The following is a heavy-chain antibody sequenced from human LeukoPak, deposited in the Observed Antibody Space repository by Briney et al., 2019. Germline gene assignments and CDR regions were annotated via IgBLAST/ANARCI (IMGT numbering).Heavy chain of an antibody. CDR3: AKVSYYDYVWGSYPIDY. J-gene: IGHJ4*02. CDR1: GLTFSSYA. CDR2: ISGSGGST. V-gene: IGHV3-23*01. Sequence: PGGSLRLSCAASGLTFSSYAMSWVRQAPGKGLEWVSAISGSGGSTYYAAFVKGRFTVSRANSKNTLYIQMTSLRAEDTAVYYCAKVSYYDYVWGSYPIDYWGQGTLVTVSS. D-gene: IGHD3-16*02.